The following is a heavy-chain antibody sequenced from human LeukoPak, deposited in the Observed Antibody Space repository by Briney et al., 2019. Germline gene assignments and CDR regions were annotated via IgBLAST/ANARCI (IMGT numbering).Heavy chain of an antibody. Sequence: GGSLRLSCAASGLTFSSYGMHWVRQAPGKGLEWVAVIWYDGSNKYYADSVKGRFTISRDNSKNTLYLQMNSLRAEDTAVYYCARDSNSSGLDYWGQGTLVTVSS. V-gene: IGHV3-33*01. CDR2: IWYDGSNK. CDR3: ARDSNSSGLDY. D-gene: IGHD3-22*01. CDR1: GLTFSSYG. J-gene: IGHJ4*02.